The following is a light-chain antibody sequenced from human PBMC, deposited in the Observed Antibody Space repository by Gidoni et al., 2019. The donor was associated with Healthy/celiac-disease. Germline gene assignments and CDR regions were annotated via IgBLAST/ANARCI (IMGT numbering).Light chain of an antibody. Sequence: SSELTQDPAVSVALGQTVRITCQGDSLRSYYASWYQQKPGQAPVLVIYGKNNRPSGIPDRFSGSGSGNTASLTITGAQAEDEADYYCNSRDSSGTNVVFGGGTKLTVL. J-gene: IGLJ2*01. CDR2: GKN. CDR1: SLRSYY. V-gene: IGLV3-19*01. CDR3: NSRDSSGTNVV.